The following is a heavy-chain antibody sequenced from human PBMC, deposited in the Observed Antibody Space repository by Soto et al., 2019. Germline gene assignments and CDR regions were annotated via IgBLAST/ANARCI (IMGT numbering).Heavy chain of an antibody. CDR2: INPNSGDT. V-gene: IGHV1-2*02. CDR3: AREDYRSVYSTGMDV. D-gene: IGHD3-3*01. CDR1: GYTFIGYY. J-gene: IGHJ6*02. Sequence: ASVKVSCKASGYTFIGYYIHWVRQAPGQGLEWMGWINPNSGDTDYAQNFQGRVTMTRDTSISTGYMELSRLRSDDTAMYYCAREDYRSVYSTGMDVWGQGTQVTVSS.